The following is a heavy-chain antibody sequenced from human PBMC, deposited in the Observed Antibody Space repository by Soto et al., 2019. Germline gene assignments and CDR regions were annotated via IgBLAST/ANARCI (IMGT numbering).Heavy chain of an antibody. J-gene: IGHJ6*02. CDR2: IYHGVNT. CDR3: HRSSDADYGMGV. CDR1: GGSISSGGYS. D-gene: IGHD2-2*01. Sequence: NPSETLSLTCAVSGGSISSGGYSWSWIRQPPGKGLEWIGYIYHGVNTYYNPSLESRVSISQDRSKNQFSLKLTSVTAADTAVYYCHRSSDADYGMGVWGPGTTVTVSS. V-gene: IGHV4-30-2*01.